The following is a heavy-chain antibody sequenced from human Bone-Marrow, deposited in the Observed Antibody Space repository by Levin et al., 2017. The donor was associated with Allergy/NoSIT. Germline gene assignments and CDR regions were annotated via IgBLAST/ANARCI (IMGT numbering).Heavy chain of an antibody. V-gene: IGHV3-23*01. CDR2: ISGSGHKT. D-gene: IGHD1-1*01. J-gene: IGHJ4*02. CDR3: AKDRRAFFWNAQPLDS. Sequence: PGGSLRLSCGASGSSFSDFGLTWVRQAPGKGLEWVASISGSGHKTYYAESVRGRFTVSRDDPRNIVYLHMDILRADDSAVYYCAKDRRAFFWNAQPLDSWGQGTLVAVSS. CDR1: GSSFSDFG.